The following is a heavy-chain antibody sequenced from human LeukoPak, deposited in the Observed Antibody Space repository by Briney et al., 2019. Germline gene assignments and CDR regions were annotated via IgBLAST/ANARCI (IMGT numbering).Heavy chain of an antibody. J-gene: IGHJ6*03. CDR1: GGSINNYY. V-gene: IGHV4-59*01. CDR3: ARGASGSYSRYYYYYMDV. CDR2: IYYSGST. D-gene: IGHD1-26*01. Sequence: SETLSLTCTVSGGSINNYYWSWIRQPPGKGLEWIGYIYYSGSTNYNPSLKSRVTISVDTSKNQFSLKLSSVTAADTAVYYCARGASGSYSRYYYYYMDVWGKGTTVTVSS.